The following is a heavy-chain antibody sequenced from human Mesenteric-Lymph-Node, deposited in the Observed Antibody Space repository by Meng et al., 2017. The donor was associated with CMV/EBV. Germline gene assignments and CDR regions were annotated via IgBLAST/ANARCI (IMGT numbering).Heavy chain of an antibody. CDR3: AKDLGSWSYGMDV. CDR2: IQNVGHDK. J-gene: IGHJ6*02. Sequence: GESLKISCAASGFTFRKYAMDWVRQAPGKGLEWVTFIQNVGHDKWYGESVKGRFTISRDNSKNTVYLQMNSLRAEDTALYYCAKDLGSWSYGMDVWGQGTTVTVSS. CDR1: GFTFRKYA. V-gene: IGHV3-30*02. D-gene: IGHD1-26*01.